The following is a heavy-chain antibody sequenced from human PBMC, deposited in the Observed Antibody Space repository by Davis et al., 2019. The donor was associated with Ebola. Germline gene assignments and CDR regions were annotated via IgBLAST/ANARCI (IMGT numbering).Heavy chain of an antibody. CDR2: ISWNSGSI. D-gene: IGHD5-18*01. CDR1: GFTFDAYA. Sequence: GGSLRLSCAASGFTFDAYAMHWVRQAPGKGLEWVSGISWNSGSIGYADSVKGRFTISRDNAKNSLYLQMNSLRAEDTALYYCARRISYGYLIINSYFDLWGRGTLVTVSS. V-gene: IGHV3-9*01. J-gene: IGHJ2*01. CDR3: ARRISYGYLIINSYFDL.